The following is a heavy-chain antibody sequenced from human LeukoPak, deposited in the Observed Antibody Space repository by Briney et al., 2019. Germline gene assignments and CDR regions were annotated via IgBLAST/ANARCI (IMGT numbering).Heavy chain of an antibody. V-gene: IGHV4-39*01. Sequence: PSETLSLTCTVSGGSISSSSYYWGWIRQPPGKGLEWIGSIYYSGSTYYNPSLKSRVTISVDTSKNQFSLKLSSVTAADAAVYYCARHWGGYHYYGMDVWGQGTTVTVSS. CDR3: ARHWGGYHYYGMDV. D-gene: IGHD3-3*01. CDR1: GGSISSSSYY. CDR2: IYYSGST. J-gene: IGHJ6*02.